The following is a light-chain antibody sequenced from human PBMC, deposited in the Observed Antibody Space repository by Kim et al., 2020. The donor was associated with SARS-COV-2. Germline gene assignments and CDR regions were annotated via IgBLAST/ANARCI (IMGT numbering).Light chain of an antibody. Sequence: QSALTQPASVSGSPGQSITISCTGTSSDVGGYKYVSWYQQHPGKAPKIIIYNVNNRPSGVSNRFSGSKSGNTASLTISGLQTEDEAVYYCSSYRSGSTLVVFGGGTQLTVL. J-gene: IGLJ2*01. CDR1: SSDVGGYKY. CDR2: NVN. V-gene: IGLV2-14*03. CDR3: SSYRSGSTLVV.